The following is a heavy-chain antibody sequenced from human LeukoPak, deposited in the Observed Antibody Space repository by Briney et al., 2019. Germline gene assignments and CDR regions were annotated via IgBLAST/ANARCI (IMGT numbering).Heavy chain of an antibody. V-gene: IGHV5-51*01. D-gene: IGHD6-19*01. CDR1: GYSFTNYW. CDR2: IYPGDSDT. Sequence: GESLKISCKGSGYSFTNYWIGWVRQMPGKGLEWMGIIYPGDSDTRYSPSFQGQVTFSADKSISTAYLQWSSLKASDTAMYYCARRYSRAGLDYWGQGTLVTVSS. J-gene: IGHJ4*02. CDR3: ARRYSRAGLDY.